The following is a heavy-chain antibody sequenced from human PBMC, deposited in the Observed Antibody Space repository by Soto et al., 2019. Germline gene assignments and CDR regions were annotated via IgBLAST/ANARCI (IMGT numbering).Heavy chain of an antibody. CDR2: ISYDGSNK. V-gene: IGHV3-30*18. CDR1: GFTFSSYG. CDR3: AKEVPAATYYYYYYGMDV. J-gene: IGHJ6*02. Sequence: VGSLRLSCAASGFTFSSYGMHWVRQAPGKGLEWVAVISYDGSNKYYADSVKGRFTISRDNSKNTLYLQMNSLRAEGTAVYYCAKEVPAATYYYYYYGMDVWGQGTTVTVSS. D-gene: IGHD2-2*01.